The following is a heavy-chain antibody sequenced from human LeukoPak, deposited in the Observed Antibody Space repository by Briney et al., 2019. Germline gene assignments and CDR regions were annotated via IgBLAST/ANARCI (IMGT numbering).Heavy chain of an antibody. CDR1: GFTFSNFA. J-gene: IGHJ4*02. CDR2: VSSDGINT. CDR3: AKPFGFLEWLYGGYFDS. Sequence: SGGSLRLSCSASGFTFSNFAMSWVRHAPGKGLGWVSAVSSDGINTYYTDSLKGRFTISRDNSKNTVFLQMHSLTAEDTAVYYCAKPFGFLEWLYGGYFDSWGQGTLVTVSS. V-gene: IGHV3-23*01. D-gene: IGHD3-3*01.